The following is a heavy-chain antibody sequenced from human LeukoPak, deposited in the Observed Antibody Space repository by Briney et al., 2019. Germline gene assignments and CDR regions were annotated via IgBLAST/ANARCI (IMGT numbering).Heavy chain of an antibody. CDR3: ASRYSSSYALYYYYGMDV. J-gene: IGHJ6*02. CDR2: IYYSGST. Sequence: SETLSLTCTVSGGSISSSSYYWGWLRQPPGKGLEWIGSIYYSGSTYYNPSLKSRVTISVDTSKNQFSLKLSSVTAADTAVYYCASRYSSSYALYYYYGMDVWGQGTTVTVSS. CDR1: GGSISSSSYY. V-gene: IGHV4-39*01. D-gene: IGHD6-13*01.